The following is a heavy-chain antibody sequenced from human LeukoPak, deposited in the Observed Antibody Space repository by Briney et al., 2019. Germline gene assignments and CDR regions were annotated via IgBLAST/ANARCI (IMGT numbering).Heavy chain of an antibody. Sequence: SETLSLTCAVYGGSFSGYHWSWIRQPPGKGLEWIGEINHSGSTNYNPSLKSRVTISVDTSKNQFSLKLSSVTAADTAVYYCARGLSVTIPDDYWGQGTLVTVSS. J-gene: IGHJ4*02. CDR1: GGSFSGYH. D-gene: IGHD4-11*01. CDR2: INHSGST. CDR3: ARGLSVTIPDDY. V-gene: IGHV4-34*01.